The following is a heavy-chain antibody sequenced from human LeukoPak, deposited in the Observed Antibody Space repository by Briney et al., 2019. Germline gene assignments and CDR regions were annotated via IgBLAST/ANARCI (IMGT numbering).Heavy chain of an antibody. CDR3: ARGLYSQGKPRGTRHDY. CDR1: GGSVCSGSSF. J-gene: IGHJ4*02. Sequence: PSETLSLTCTVSGGSVCSGSSFWSWIRQPPGKGLEWIGYIYHSGNTNYNPSLKSRVTISVDTSKSQLSLKLNSVTAADTAVYYCARGLYSQGKPRGTRHDYWGQGTLVTVSS. V-gene: IGHV4-61*01. CDR2: IYHSGNT. D-gene: IGHD2-2*01.